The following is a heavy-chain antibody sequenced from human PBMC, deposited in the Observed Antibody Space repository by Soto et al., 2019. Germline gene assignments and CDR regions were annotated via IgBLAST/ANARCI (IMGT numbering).Heavy chain of an antibody. CDR3: AKGLRDYFDY. CDR2: ITASGGST. V-gene: IGHV3-23*01. J-gene: IGHJ4*02. Sequence: EVQLLESGGGLVKRGGSLRLSCAASGFTFSNCAMNWVRQAPGKGLEWVSSITASGGSTYYADSVKGRFTVSRDNSKNMVYLQINSLTVDDTAIYYCAKGLRDYFDYWGQGTLVTLSS. CDR1: GFTFSNCA.